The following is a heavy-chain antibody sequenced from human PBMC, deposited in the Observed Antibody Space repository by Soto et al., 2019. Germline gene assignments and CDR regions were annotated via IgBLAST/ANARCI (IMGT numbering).Heavy chain of an antibody. CDR2: ITSDGSNT. CDR1: GFTFSHYW. V-gene: IGHV3-74*01. Sequence: EVQLVESGGGLVQPGGSLRLSCVASGFTFSHYWMHWVREAPGKGLLWVSRITSDGSNTAYADSVKGRFTISRDNAKNTLYLQLNSLGAEDTASYYCASLLWGSVSTDYWGQGILVTVSS. D-gene: IGHD2-21*01. J-gene: IGHJ4*02. CDR3: ASLLWGSVSTDY.